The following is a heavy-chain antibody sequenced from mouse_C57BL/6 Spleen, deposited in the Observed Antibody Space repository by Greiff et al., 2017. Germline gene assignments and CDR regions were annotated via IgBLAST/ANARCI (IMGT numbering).Heavy chain of an antibody. V-gene: IGHV1-15*01. D-gene: IGHD1-1*01. CDR3: TRRGLRWGYFDV. CDR1: GYTFTDYE. J-gene: IGHJ1*03. Sequence: VQLQQSGAELVRPGASVTLSCKASGYTFTDYEMHWVKQTPVHGLEWIGAIDPETGGTAYNQKFKGKAILTADKSSSTAYMELRSLTSEDSAVYYCTRRGLRWGYFDVWGTGTTVTVSS. CDR2: IDPETGGT.